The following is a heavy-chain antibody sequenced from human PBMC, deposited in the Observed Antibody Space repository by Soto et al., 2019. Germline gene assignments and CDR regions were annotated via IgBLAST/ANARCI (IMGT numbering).Heavy chain of an antibody. CDR1: GGSISVYY. V-gene: IGHV4-59*01. J-gene: IGHJ4*02. CDR3: ARGVGSSPPRY. Sequence: SETLSLTCTISGGSISVYYWSWIRQPPGQALEWIGYIYDSGSPYYNPSLRSRVIISADTSKNQISLKLTSATAADTAVYYCARGVGSSPPRYWGRGTLVTVS. D-gene: IGHD1-26*01. CDR2: IYDSGSP.